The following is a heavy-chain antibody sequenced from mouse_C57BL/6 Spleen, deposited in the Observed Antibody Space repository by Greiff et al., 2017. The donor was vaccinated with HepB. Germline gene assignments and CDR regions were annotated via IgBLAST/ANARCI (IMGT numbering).Heavy chain of an antibody. V-gene: IGHV5-4*01. CDR3: AREGYNYAMDY. Sequence: EVQWVESGGGLVKPGGSLKLSCAASGFTFSSYAMSWVRQTPEKRLEWVATISDGGSYTYYPDNVKGRFTISRDNAKNNLYLQMSHLKSEDTAMYYCAREGYNYAMDYWGQGTSVTVSS. J-gene: IGHJ4*01. D-gene: IGHD2-14*01. CDR1: GFTFSSYA. CDR2: ISDGGSYT.